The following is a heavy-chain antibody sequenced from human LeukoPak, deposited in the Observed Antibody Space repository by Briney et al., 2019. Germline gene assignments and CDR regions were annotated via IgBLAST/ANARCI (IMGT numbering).Heavy chain of an antibody. V-gene: IGHV3-66*01. CDR2: IYSGGNT. J-gene: IGHJ4*02. Sequence: PGGSLRLSCAASGFTVSSNYMSWVRQAPGKGLEWASVIYSGGNTYYADSVRGRFTISRDNSKNTLYLQMNSLRAEDTAVYYCARDRRYDFWSGYSDYWGQGTLVTVSS. D-gene: IGHD3-3*01. CDR3: ARDRRYDFWSGYSDY. CDR1: GFTVSSNY.